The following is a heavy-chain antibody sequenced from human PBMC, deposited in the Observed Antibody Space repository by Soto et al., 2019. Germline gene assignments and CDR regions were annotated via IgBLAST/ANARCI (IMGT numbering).Heavy chain of an antibody. Sequence: GSLKISCKGSGYSFTSYWISWVRQMPGKGLEWMGRIDPSDSYTNYSPSFQGHVTISADKSISTAYLQWSSLKASDTAMYYCASRYCSSTSCLNLYYYGMDVWGQGTTVTVSS. D-gene: IGHD2-2*01. J-gene: IGHJ6*02. V-gene: IGHV5-10-1*01. CDR3: ASRYCSSTSCLNLYYYGMDV. CDR2: IDPSDSYT. CDR1: GYSFTSYW.